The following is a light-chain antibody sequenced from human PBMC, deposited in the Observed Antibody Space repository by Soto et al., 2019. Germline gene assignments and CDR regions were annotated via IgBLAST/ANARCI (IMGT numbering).Light chain of an antibody. CDR3: QSYDSSLSGSVV. Sequence: QAVVTQPPSVSGAPGQRITISCTGSSSNFGAGYDVHWYQQLPGTAPKLLIYANSNRPSGVPDRSSGSKSGTSASLAITGLQAEDEADYYCQSYDSSLSGSVVFGGGTKLTVL. J-gene: IGLJ2*01. CDR2: ANS. CDR1: SSNFGAGYD. V-gene: IGLV1-40*01.